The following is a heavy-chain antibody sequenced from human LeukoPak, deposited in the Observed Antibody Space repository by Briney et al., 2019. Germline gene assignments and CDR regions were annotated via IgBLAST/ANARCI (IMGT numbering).Heavy chain of an antibody. V-gene: IGHV4-59*12. J-gene: IGHJ4*02. CDR1: GGSLSTYY. Sequence: SSETLSLTCTVSGGSLSTYYWSWIRQPPGKGLEWIGYIYYSGSTNYNPSLKSRVTISVDTSKNLFSLKLSSLTAADTAVYYCAREGYDSLWGQGTLVTVSS. CDR3: AREGYDSL. D-gene: IGHD3-3*01. CDR2: IYYSGST.